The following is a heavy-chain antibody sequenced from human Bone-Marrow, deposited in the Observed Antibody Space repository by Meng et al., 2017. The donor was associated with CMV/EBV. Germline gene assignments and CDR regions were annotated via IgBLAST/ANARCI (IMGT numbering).Heavy chain of an antibody. V-gene: IGHV3-7*01. J-gene: IGHJ5*02. CDR1: GFTFSSYW. D-gene: IGHD2-2*01. CDR2: IKQDGSEK. Sequence: GESLKISCAASGFTFSSYWMSWVRQAPGKGLEWVANIKQDGSEKYYVDSVKGRFTISRDNAKNSLYLQMNSLRAEDTAVYYCARQLGYCSSTSCYLDNWFDPWGQGTLVTGSS. CDR3: ARQLGYCSSTSCYLDNWFDP.